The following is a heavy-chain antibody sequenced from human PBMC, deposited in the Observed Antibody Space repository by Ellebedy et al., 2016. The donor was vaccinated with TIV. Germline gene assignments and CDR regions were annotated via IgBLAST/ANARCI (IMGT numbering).Heavy chain of an antibody. CDR2: IYFSGST. Sequence: MPSETLSLTCTVSGGSINGYYWSWIRQPAGKGLEWIGRIYFSGSTNYNPSLKSRVTMSLDASKNQFSLKLSSVTAADTAVYYCTRGPAHSGYGMDVWGQGTTVTVSS. CDR1: GGSINGYY. V-gene: IGHV4-4*07. J-gene: IGHJ6*02. CDR3: TRGPAHSGYGMDV. D-gene: IGHD2-2*01.